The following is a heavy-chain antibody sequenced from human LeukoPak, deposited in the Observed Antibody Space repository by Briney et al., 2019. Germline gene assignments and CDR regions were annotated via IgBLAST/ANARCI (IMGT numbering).Heavy chain of an antibody. CDR1: GFTFSSYA. Sequence: GGSLRLSCAASGFTFSSYAMSWVRQAPGKGLEWVSVIYTDGNTYYADSVKGRFTISRDTSKNTLYLQMHSLRVEDTAVYYCARGYCSGNTCYPGGYWGQGTLVTVSS. CDR2: IYTDGNT. D-gene: IGHD2-15*01. V-gene: IGHV3-66*02. J-gene: IGHJ4*02. CDR3: ARGYCSGNTCYPGGY.